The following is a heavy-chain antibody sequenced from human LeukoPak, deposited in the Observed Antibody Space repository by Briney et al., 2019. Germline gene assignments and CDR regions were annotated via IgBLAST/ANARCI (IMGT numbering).Heavy chain of an antibody. J-gene: IGHJ4*02. CDR2: INHSGST. D-gene: IGHD4-17*01. V-gene: IGHV4-34*01. CDR1: GGSFSGYY. Sequence: SETLSLTCAVYGGSFSGYYWSWIRQPPGKGLEWIGEINHSGSTNYNPSLKSRVTISVDTSKNQFSLKLSSVTAADTAVYYCARWTDGDFNFDYWGQGTLVTVSS. CDR3: ARWTDGDFNFDY.